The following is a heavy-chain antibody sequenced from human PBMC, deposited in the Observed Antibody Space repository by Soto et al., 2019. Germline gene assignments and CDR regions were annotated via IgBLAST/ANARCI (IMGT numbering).Heavy chain of an antibody. CDR1: GFTFSSYA. CDR2: ISYEGSNK. CDR3: ARADFPDSSIAAPIGDY. V-gene: IGHV3-30-3*01. Sequence: QVQLVESGGGVVQPGRSLRLSCAASGFTFSSYAMHWVRQAPGKGLEWVAVISYEGSNKYYADSVKGRFTISRDNSKNTLYLQMNSLRAEDTAVYYCARADFPDSSIAAPIGDYWGQGTLVTVSS. D-gene: IGHD6-6*01. J-gene: IGHJ4*02.